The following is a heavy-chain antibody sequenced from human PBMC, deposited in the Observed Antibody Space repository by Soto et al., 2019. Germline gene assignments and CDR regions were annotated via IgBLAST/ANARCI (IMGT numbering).Heavy chain of an antibody. J-gene: IGHJ6*02. CDR3: ARDFLEYSSSSFYYYYGMDV. V-gene: IGHV1-2*04. D-gene: IGHD6-6*01. Sequence: ASVKVSCKASGYTFTGYYMHWVRQAPGQGLEWMGWINPNSGGTNYAQKFQGWVTMTRDTSISTAYMELSRLRSDDTAVYYCARDFLEYSSSSFYYYYGMDVWGQGTTVTVSS. CDR1: GYTFTGYY. CDR2: INPNSGGT.